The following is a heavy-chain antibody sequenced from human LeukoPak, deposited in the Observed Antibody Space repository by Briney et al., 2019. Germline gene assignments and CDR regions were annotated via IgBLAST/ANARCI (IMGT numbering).Heavy chain of an antibody. V-gene: IGHV3-66*01. CDR1: GLTHSRKY. CDR3: ARGGDSRYYGDY. CDR2: LYRRTNT. J-gene: IGHJ4*02. Sequence: GGSLRLLCAACGLTHSRKYMNGVRQARGKGLDWVSLLYRRTNTQCPAPLNDRFTISRNQSKTTLYLQMNSLRAEHTAVFCCARGGDSRYYGDYWGQETLVTVSS. D-gene: IGHD3-22*01.